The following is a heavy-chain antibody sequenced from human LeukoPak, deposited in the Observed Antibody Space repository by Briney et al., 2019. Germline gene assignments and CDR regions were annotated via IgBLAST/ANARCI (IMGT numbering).Heavy chain of an antibody. J-gene: IGHJ6*03. D-gene: IGHD2-21*01. CDR1: GGSISSYY. Sequence: SETLSLTCTVSGGSISSYYWSWIRQPPGKGLKWIGYIYYSGSTNYNPSLKSRVTISVDTSKNQFSLKLSSVTAADTAVYYCARRSYGTHYYYYMDVWGKGTTVTVSS. V-gene: IGHV4-59*01. CDR3: ARRSYGTHYYYYMDV. CDR2: IYYSGST.